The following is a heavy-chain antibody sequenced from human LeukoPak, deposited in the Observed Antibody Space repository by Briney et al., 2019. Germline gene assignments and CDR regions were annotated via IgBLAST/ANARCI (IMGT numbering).Heavy chain of an antibody. CDR2: IYYSGST. D-gene: IGHD3-3*01. CDR3: ARVIGSGVVITDRYYFDY. V-gene: IGHV4-39*07. J-gene: IGHJ4*02. CDR1: GGSISSSSYY. Sequence: SETLSLTCTVSGGSISSSSYYWGWIRQPPGRGLEWIGSIYYSGSTYYNPSLKSRVTISVDTSKNQFSLKLSSVTAADTAVYYCARVIGSGVVITDRYYFDYWGQGTLVTVSS.